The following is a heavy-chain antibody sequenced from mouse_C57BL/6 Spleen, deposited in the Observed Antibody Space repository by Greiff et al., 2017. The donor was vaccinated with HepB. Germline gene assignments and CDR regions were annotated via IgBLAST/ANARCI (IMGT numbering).Heavy chain of an antibody. CDR3: ARDYGSKAWFAY. Sequence: EVKVVDSGGDLVKPGGSLKLSCAASGFTFSSYGMSWVRQTPDKRLEWVATISSGGSYTYYPDSVKGRFTISRDNAKNTLYLQMSSLKSEDTAMYYCARDYGSKAWFAYWGQGTLVTVSA. J-gene: IGHJ3*01. V-gene: IGHV5-6*01. D-gene: IGHD1-1*01. CDR1: GFTFSSYG. CDR2: ISSGGSYT.